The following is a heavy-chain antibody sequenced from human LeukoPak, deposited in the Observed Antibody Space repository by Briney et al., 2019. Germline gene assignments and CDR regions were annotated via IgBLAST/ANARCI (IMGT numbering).Heavy chain of an antibody. CDR2: IYTSGST. D-gene: IGHD2-21*02. J-gene: IGHJ6*03. CDR3: ARWARDWLNFDYYYYYMDV. CDR1: GGSISSGSYY. Sequence: SETLSLTCTVSGGSISSGSYYWSWIRQPAGKGLEWIGRIYTSGSTNYNPSLKSRVTISVDTSKNQFSLKLSSVTAADTAVYYCARWARDWLNFDYYYYYMDVWGKGTTVTISS. V-gene: IGHV4-61*02.